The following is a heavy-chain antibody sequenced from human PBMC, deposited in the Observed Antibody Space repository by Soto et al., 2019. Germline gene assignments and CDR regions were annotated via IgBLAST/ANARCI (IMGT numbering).Heavy chain of an antibody. D-gene: IGHD6-19*01. CDR3: ALGKAVAGTNYYYMDV. V-gene: IGHV3-66*01. CDR2: IYSGGST. Sequence: GGSLRLSCAASGFTVSSNYMSWVRQAPGKGLEWVSVIYSGGSTYYADSVKGRFTISRDNSKNTLYLQMNSLRAEDTAVYYCALGKAVAGTNYYYMDVWGKGTTVTSP. CDR1: GFTVSSNY. J-gene: IGHJ6*03.